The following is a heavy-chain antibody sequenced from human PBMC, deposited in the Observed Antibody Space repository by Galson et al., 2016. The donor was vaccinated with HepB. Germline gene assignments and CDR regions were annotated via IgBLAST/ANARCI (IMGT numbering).Heavy chain of an antibody. Sequence: SLRLSCAASGFTFGDYAMSWVRQSPGKGLEWVSGLTWNGGIIGYADSVRGRFTISRDNARNFLFLQMNNLRSEDTALYFWAKGIGSGWSDYWGPGTLVSVSS. V-gene: IGHV3-9*01. J-gene: IGHJ4*02. D-gene: IGHD6-19*01. CDR2: LTWNGGII. CDR3: AKGIGSGWSDY. CDR1: GFTFGDYA.